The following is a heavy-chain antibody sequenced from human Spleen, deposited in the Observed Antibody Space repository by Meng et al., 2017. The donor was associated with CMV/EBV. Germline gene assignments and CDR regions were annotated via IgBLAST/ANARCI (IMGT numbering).Heavy chain of an antibody. V-gene: IGHV4-59*01. Sequence: SETLSLTCTVSGGSISSYYWNWIRQPPGKGLEWIAYINYSGSTNYNPSLKSRVTISVDTSKNQFSLKLSSVTAADTAVYYCARGGSYPDYWGQGTLVTVSS. CDR2: INYSGST. D-gene: IGHD1-26*01. CDR3: ARGGSYPDY. J-gene: IGHJ4*02. CDR1: GGSISSYY.